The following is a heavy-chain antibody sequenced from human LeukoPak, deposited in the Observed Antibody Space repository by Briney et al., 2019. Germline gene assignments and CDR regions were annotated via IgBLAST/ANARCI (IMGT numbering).Heavy chain of an antibody. CDR3: ARDGFVVVPAATYYYYMDV. CDR1: GYTFTSYD. J-gene: IGHJ6*03. Sequence: GASVKVSCKASGYTFTSYDINWVRQATGQGLEWMGWINPNSGGTNYAQKFQGRVTMTRDTSISTAYMELSRLRSDDTAVYYCARDGFVVVPAATYYYYMDVWGKGTTVTVSS. D-gene: IGHD2-2*01. V-gene: IGHV1-2*02. CDR2: INPNSGGT.